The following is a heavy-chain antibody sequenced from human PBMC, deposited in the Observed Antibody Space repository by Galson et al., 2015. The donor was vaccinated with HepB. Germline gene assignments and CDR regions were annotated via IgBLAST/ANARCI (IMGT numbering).Heavy chain of an antibody. Sequence: SLRLSCAASGFNFNNAWKHWVRQAPGMGLEWVGLIQRRSDGETTDYAAPVKGRFTILRDDSKNTLYLQMNSLEIEDTALYYCTTLSTLTNGWGDHTWAFDLWGRGTLVTVSS. D-gene: IGHD6-19*01. V-gene: IGHV3-15*01. CDR2: IQRRSDGETT. CDR3: TTLSTLTNGWGDHTWAFDL. J-gene: IGHJ2*01. CDR1: GFNFNNAW.